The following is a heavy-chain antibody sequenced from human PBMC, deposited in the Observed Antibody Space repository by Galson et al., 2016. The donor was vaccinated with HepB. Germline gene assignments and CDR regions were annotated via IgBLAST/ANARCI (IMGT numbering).Heavy chain of an antibody. J-gene: IGHJ5*02. CDR2: MSASHGNT. CDR3: ARSSFGVSNP. CDR1: GYPYISYG. Sequence: SVKVSCKASGYPYISYGINWVRQAPGQGLEWMGWMSASHGNTDYAQKFHGRVTMTTDTSTNTAYMAMRGLRSDDTAMYYCARSSFGVSNPWGQGTLVTVSS. D-gene: IGHD3-3*01. V-gene: IGHV1-18*01.